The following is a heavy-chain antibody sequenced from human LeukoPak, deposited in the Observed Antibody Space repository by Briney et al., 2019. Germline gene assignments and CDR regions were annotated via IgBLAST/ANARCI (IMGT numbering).Heavy chain of an antibody. CDR2: ISSRSSYI. CDR1: GFTFSSYE. J-gene: IGHJ2*01. Sequence: AGGSLRLSCAASGFTFSSYEMNWVRQAPGKGLEWVSSISSRSSYIYYADSLKGRFTISRDNAKNSLYLQMNSPRVEDTAVYYCARAPPGNVFAEVTGWHFDLWGRGTLVTVSA. D-gene: IGHD2-21*01. CDR3: ARAPPGNVFAEVTGWHFDL. V-gene: IGHV3-21*01.